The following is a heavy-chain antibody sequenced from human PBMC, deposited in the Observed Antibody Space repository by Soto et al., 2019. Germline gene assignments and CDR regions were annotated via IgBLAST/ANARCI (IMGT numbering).Heavy chain of an antibody. CDR3: ARRGSHGYCRYFDN. D-gene: IGHD4-17*01. J-gene: IGHJ4*02. V-gene: IGHV1-69*06. CDR1: GGTFSSYP. CDR2: TNGNLGTG. Sequence: QVQLVPSGAEVKKPGSSVKVSCKASGGTFSSYPISWVRQAPGQGLEWMGGTNGNLGTGNYAQKFQGRLTITTEKSTTTAYMELSSLSSEDTSVYYCARRGSHGYCRYFDNWGQVTLVTVSS.